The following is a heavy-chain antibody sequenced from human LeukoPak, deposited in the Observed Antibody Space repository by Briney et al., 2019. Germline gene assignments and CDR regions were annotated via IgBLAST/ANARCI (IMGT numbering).Heavy chain of an antibody. CDR3: ARSFRGYSQGYYYYAMDV. D-gene: IGHD5-18*01. J-gene: IGHJ6*02. CDR1: GGSISSYF. CDR2: MYHSGST. V-gene: IGHV4-59*01. Sequence: SETLSLTCTVSGGSISSYFWSWIRQSPGKGLEWIGLMYHSGSTNYNPSLKSRVIMSQDTSTNQFSLQVNSVTAADSAVYYCARSFRGYSQGYYYYAMDVWGQGTTVTVFS.